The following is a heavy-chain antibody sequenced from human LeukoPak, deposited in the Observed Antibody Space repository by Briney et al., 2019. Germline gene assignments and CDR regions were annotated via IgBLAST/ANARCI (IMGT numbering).Heavy chain of an antibody. CDR3: ERSLRVAVAASF. V-gene: IGHV3-7*01. Sequence: GGSLRLSCAPSGFTFSNYGMSGVRQAPGKGLEWVANIKQDGSEKYYVDSLKGRFTIYRDNVKNSLYLQMSSLTGEDTAIYYCERSLRVAVAASFWGQGTLVTVSS. CDR1: GFTFSNYG. D-gene: IGHD6-19*01. CDR2: IKQDGSEK. J-gene: IGHJ4*02.